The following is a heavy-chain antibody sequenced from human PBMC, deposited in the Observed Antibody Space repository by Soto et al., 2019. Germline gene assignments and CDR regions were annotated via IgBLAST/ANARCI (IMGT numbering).Heavy chain of an antibody. CDR3: ARDDXGGSYCDLGY. J-gene: IGHJ4*02. Sequence: QVQLVESGGGVVQPGRSLRLSCAASGFTFSNYIMHWVRQAPGKGLEWVAIILHDGNNKYYADSVKGRFTISRDNSKNTLYLQMNSLRTEDTAIYYCARDDXGGSYCDLGYWGQGTLVTVSS. CDR2: ILHDGNNK. V-gene: IGHV3-30-3*01. D-gene: IGHD3-10*01. CDR1: GFTFSNYI.